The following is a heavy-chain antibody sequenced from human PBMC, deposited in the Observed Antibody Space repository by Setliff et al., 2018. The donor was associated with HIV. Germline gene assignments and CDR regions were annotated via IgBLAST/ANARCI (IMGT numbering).Heavy chain of an antibody. CDR2: IYYSGST. V-gene: IGHV4-39*01. D-gene: IGHD3-10*01. J-gene: IGHJ5*02. Sequence: SETLSLTCTVSGGSISITTYYWGWIRQPPGKGLEWIGSIYYSGSTYYNPPLKSRVTISVDTSKNQFSLKLSSVTAADTAVYYCARTYYYGSGSSNWFDPWGQGTLVTVSS. CDR3: ARTYYYGSGSSNWFDP. CDR1: GGSISITTYY.